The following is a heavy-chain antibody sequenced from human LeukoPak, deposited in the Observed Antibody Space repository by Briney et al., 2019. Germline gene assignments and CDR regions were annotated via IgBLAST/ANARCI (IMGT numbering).Heavy chain of an antibody. CDR3: ARDGAARLYYYYYMDV. V-gene: IGHV4-61*02. Sequence: SETLSLTCTVSGGSISSGSYYWSWIRQPAGKGLEWIGRIYTSGSTNYNPSLKSRVTISVDTSKNQFSLKLSSVTAADTAVYYCARDGAARLYYYYYMDVWGQGTLVTVSS. J-gene: IGHJ6*03. CDR1: GGSISSGSYY. CDR2: IYTSGST. D-gene: IGHD6-6*01.